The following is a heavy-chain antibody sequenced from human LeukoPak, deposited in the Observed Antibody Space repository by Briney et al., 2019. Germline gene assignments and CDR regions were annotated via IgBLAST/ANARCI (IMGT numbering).Heavy chain of an antibody. CDR1: GGSISSYY. D-gene: IGHD2-2*01. Sequence: SETLSLTCTVSGGSISSYYWSWIRQPPGRGLEYIGHIYYTGNTDYNPSLKSRVTISVDTSKNQFSLKFNSVTAADTALYYCARWYCTSGTCYYLDHWGQGTLVTVSS. J-gene: IGHJ4*02. CDR3: ARWYCTSGTCYYLDH. V-gene: IGHV4-59*01. CDR2: IYYTGNT.